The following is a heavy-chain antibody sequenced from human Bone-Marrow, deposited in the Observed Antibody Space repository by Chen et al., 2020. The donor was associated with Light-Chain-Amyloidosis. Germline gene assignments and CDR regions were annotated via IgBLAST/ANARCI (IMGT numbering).Heavy chain of an antibody. J-gene: IGHJ3*02. CDR1: GFAFSSYA. Sequence: VQSWGSLRLSCAASGFAFSSYAMSWVRQAPGKGLEWVSTISGSGGSRYYGDSVKGRLTISRDNSKNALFLQMNSLRAEDTAVYYCAKDISYDDILPGYPADAFDIWGQGTMVTVSS. CDR2: ISGSGGSR. D-gene: IGHD3-9*01. CDR3: AKDISYDDILPGYPADAFDI. V-gene: IGHV3-23*01.